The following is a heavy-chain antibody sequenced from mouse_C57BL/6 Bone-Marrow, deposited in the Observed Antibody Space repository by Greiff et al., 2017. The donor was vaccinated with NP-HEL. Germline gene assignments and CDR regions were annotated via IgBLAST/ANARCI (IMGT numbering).Heavy chain of an antibody. V-gene: IGHV1-54*01. CDR3: ARSKAYYDYDGVFDY. J-gene: IGHJ2*01. CDR2: INPGSGGT. CDR1: GYAFTNYL. Sequence: VQLQQSGAELVRPWTSVKVSCKASGYAFTNYLIEWVKQRPGQGLEWIGVINPGSGGTNYNEKFKGKATLTADKSSSTAYMQLSSLTSEDSAVYFCARSKAYYDYDGVFDYWGQGTTLTVSS. D-gene: IGHD2-4*01.